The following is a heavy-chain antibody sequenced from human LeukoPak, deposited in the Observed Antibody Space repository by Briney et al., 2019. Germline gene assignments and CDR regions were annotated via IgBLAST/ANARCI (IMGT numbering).Heavy chain of an antibody. CDR2: IYYSGST. D-gene: IGHD6-19*01. J-gene: IGHJ4*02. CDR3: ARGNSGFLPFDY. CDR1: GGSISSGGYY. Sequence: PSETLSLTCTVSGGSISSGGYYWSWIRQHPGKGLEWIGYIYYSGSTYYNPSLKSRVTISVDTSKNQSSLKLSSVTAADTAVYYCARGNSGFLPFDYWGQGTLVTVSS. V-gene: IGHV4-31*03.